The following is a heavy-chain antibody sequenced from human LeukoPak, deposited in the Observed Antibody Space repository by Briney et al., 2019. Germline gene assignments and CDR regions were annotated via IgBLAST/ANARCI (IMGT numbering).Heavy chain of an antibody. CDR2: IASDGST. CDR1: GFTFSSYW. V-gene: IGHV3-74*01. J-gene: IGHJ4*02. Sequence: GSLTLSCAASGFTFSSYWMHWVRPAPGKGLVWVSRIASDGSTVYADSVKGRFTISRDNAKDTVYLQMNSLRVEDTAVYYCIGSGGWPGYWGQGTLVTVPS. D-gene: IGHD1-26*01. CDR3: IGSGGWPGY.